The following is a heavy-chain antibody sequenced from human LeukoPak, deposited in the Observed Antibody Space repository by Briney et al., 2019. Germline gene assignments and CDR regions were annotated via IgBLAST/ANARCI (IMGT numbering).Heavy chain of an antibody. D-gene: IGHD6-13*01. Sequence: SETLSLTCTVSGGSISSYYWSWIRQPPGKGLEWIGYIYYSRSTNYNPSLKSRVTISVDTSKNQFSLKLSSVTAADTAVYYCARGRGYSSSWYYFDYWGQGTLVTVSS. J-gene: IGHJ4*02. CDR2: IYYSRST. V-gene: IGHV4-59*01. CDR3: ARGRGYSSSWYYFDY. CDR1: GGSISSYY.